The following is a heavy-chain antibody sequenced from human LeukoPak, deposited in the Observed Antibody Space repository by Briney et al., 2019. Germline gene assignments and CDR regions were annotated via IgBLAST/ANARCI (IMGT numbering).Heavy chain of an antibody. CDR2: ISSSSSYI. CDR1: GFTFSSYS. Sequence: GESLRLSCAASGFTFSSYSMNWVRQAPGKGLEWVSSISSSSSYIYYADSVKGRFTISRDNAKNSLYLQMNSLRAEDTAVYYCARDPYSGSYGDYYYYYMDLWGQGTTVTISS. V-gene: IGHV3-21*01. D-gene: IGHD1-26*01. CDR3: ARDPYSGSYGDYYYYYMDL. J-gene: IGHJ6*03.